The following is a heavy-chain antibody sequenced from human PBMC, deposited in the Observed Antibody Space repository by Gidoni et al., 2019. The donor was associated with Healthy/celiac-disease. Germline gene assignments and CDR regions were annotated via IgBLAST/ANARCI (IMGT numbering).Heavy chain of an antibody. CDR2: ISYDESNK. CDR3: AKALMGLRLGELSFPFDY. CDR1: GFTFRSYG. D-gene: IGHD3-16*02. V-gene: IGHV3-30*18. J-gene: IGHJ4*02. Sequence: QVQLVESGGGVVQPGRSLRLSCAGSGFTFRSYGMHWVRQAPGKGLEWVAVISYDESNKYYADSVKGRFTISRDNSKNTLYLQMNSLRAEDTAVYYCAKALMGLRLGELSFPFDYWGQGTLVTVSS.